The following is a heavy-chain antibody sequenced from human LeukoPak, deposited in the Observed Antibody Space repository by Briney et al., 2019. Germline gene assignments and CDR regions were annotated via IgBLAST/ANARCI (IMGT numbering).Heavy chain of an antibody. CDR2: ISGVGRYI. J-gene: IGHJ3*02. Sequence: GGSLRLSCAASGFTFSSFGMNWVRQAPGKGLEWVSFISGVGRYIYYADSLKGRFTISRDNAKNSLHLQMNSLRAEDTAMYYCARAEKKDAFDIWGQGTMVTVS. V-gene: IGHV3-21*01. CDR3: ARAEKKDAFDI. CDR1: GFTFSSFG.